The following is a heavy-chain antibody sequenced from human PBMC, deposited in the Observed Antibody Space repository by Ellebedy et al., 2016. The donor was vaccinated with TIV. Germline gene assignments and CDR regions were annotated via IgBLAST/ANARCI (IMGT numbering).Heavy chain of an antibody. Sequence: SGPTLVKPTETLTLTCTVSGFSLSNARMGVSWIRQPPGKALEWLAHIFSNDEKSYTTSLKSRLTISKDTSKSQVVLTMTNMDPVDTGTYYCARTPDHGDQGFDHWGQGTLVTVSS. CDR1: GFSLSNARMG. V-gene: IGHV2-26*01. J-gene: IGHJ4*02. CDR3: ARTPDHGDQGFDH. CDR2: IFSNDEK. D-gene: IGHD4-17*01.